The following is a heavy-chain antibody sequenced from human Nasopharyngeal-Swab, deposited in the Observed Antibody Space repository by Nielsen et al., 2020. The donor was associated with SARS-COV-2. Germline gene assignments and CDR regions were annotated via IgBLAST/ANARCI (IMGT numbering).Heavy chain of an antibody. CDR2: IYPGDSDT. CDR3: ARLRCSGGSCYSHVLWFDP. Sequence: GESLKISCKGSGYSFTSYWIGWVRQMPGKGLEWMGIIYPGDSDTRYSPPFQGQVTISADKSISTAYLQWSSLKASDTAMYYCARLRCSGGSCYSHVLWFDPWGQGTLVTVSS. V-gene: IGHV5-51*01. J-gene: IGHJ5*02. CDR1: GYSFTSYW. D-gene: IGHD2-15*01.